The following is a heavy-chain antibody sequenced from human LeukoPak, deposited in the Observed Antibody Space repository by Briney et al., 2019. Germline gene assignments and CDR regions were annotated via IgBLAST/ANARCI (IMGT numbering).Heavy chain of an antibody. Sequence: SQTLSLTCAISGDSVSSNSAAWNWIRQSPSRGLEWLGRTYYRFKWYNDYAVSVKSRITINPDTSKNQFSLQLNSVTPEDTAVYYCARDVFGARITAAGTGFDPWGQGTLVTVSS. CDR2: TYYRFKWYN. D-gene: IGHD6-13*01. CDR1: GDSVSSNSAA. J-gene: IGHJ5*02. V-gene: IGHV6-1*01. CDR3: ARDVFGARITAAGTGFDP.